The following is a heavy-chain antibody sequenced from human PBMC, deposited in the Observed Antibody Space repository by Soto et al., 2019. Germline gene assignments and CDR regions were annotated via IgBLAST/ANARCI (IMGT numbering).Heavy chain of an antibody. CDR1: GYTFTGYY. V-gene: IGHV1-2*04. Sequence: QVQLVQSGAEVKKPGASVKVSCKASGYTFTGYYMHWVRQAPGQGLEWMGWITPNSGGTNYAKKFQGWVTMTRDTSISTAYMELSRLRSDDTAVYYCARGITMVRGVLLDAFDIWGQGTMVTVSS. CDR3: ARGITMVRGVLLDAFDI. D-gene: IGHD3-10*01. J-gene: IGHJ3*02. CDR2: ITPNSGGT.